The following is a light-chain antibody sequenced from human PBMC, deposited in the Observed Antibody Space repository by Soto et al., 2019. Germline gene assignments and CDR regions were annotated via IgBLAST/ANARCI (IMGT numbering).Light chain of an antibody. J-gene: IGKJ1*01. V-gene: IGKV3-20*01. CDR3: EQYGSSPRT. Sequence: IVLTQSPGTLSLSPGERATLFCRASQSVTSNYFAWYQQKPGQAPRLLIYGISYRDTGIPERFSVSGSGTDLTLTISRLEPEDFAVYYCEQYGSSPRTFGQGTKVEIK. CDR1: QSVTSNY. CDR2: GIS.